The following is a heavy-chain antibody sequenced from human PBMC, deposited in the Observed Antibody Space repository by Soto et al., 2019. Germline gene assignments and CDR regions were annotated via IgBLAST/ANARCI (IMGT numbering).Heavy chain of an antibody. V-gene: IGHV1-8*01. D-gene: IGHD5-12*01. J-gene: IGHJ3*02. CDR1: GYTFSTYD. CDR3: ARGIKGLPPSAFDI. CDR2: LNPNTDKT. Sequence: ASAKVSYKASGYTFSTYDINWVRQATGQGLEWMGWLNPNTDKTGSAQKFQGRVTMTRNTSISTAYLELSGLRSDDTAVYYCARGIKGLPPSAFDIWGQGTRVTVSS.